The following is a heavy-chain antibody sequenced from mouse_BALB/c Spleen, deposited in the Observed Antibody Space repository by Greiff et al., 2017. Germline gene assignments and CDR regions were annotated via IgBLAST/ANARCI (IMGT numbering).Heavy chain of an antibody. Sequence: QVQLQQSGAELAKPGASVKMSCKASGYTFTSYWMHWVKQRPGQGLEWIGYINPSTGYTEYNQKFKDKATLTADKSSSTAYMQLSSLTSEDSAVYYCARWGFITTEFDYWGQGTTLTVSS. CDR2: INPSTGYT. V-gene: IGHV1-7*01. CDR1: GYTFTSYW. J-gene: IGHJ2*01. D-gene: IGHD1-1*01. CDR3: ARWGFITTEFDY.